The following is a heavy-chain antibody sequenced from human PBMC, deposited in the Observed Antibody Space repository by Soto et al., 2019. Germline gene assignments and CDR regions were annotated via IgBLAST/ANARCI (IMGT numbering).Heavy chain of an antibody. CDR2: MFYSGNT. V-gene: IGHV4-39*01. CDR3: VSPEGYYDSSGYTLDY. CDR1: GDSISSSTYY. D-gene: IGHD3-22*01. Sequence: SETLSLTCTVAGDSISSSTYYGGWIRQPPGKGLEWIGSMFYSGNTYYNPSLKSRVTLSINTSKNQFSLKLNSVTAADTAVYYCVSPEGYYDSSGYTLDYWGQGTLVTVS. J-gene: IGHJ4*02.